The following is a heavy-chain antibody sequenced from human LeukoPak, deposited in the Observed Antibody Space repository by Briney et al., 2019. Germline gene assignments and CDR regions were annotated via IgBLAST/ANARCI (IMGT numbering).Heavy chain of an antibody. CDR1: GYTSTSYG. V-gene: IGHV1-18*01. Sequence: EASVKVSCKASGYTSTSYGISWVRQAPGQGLEWMGWISAYNGNTNYAQKLQGRVTMTTDTSTSTAYMELRSLRSDDTAVYYCARDVTEGPLGYYDFWTKGFDPWGQGTLVTVSS. CDR2: ISAYNGNT. J-gene: IGHJ5*02. CDR3: ARDVTEGPLGYYDFWTKGFDP. D-gene: IGHD3-3*01.